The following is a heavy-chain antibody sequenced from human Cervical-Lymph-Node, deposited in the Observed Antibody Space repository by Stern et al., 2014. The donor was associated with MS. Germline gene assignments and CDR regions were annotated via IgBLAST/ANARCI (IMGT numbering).Heavy chain of an antibody. Sequence: EVQLVESGGGLVKPGGSLRLSCAASGFTFSSYSMNLVRQAPGKGLEWVSSISSSSSYIYYADSVKGRFTISRDNAKNSLYLQMNSLRAEDTAVYYCARDSSSWYAIDYWGQGTLVTVSS. CDR1: GFTFSSYS. D-gene: IGHD6-13*01. J-gene: IGHJ4*02. V-gene: IGHV3-21*01. CDR2: ISSSSSYI. CDR3: ARDSSSWYAIDY.